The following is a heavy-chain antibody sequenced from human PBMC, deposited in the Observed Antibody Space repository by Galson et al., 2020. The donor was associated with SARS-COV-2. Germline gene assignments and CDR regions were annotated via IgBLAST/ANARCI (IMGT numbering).Heavy chain of an antibody. V-gene: IGHV4-31*03. D-gene: IGHD3-22*01. CDR2: IYYSGST. CDR3: ARDDVYYYDSSEYMDV. Sequence: SETLSLTCTVSGGSISSGGYYWSWIRQHPGKGLEWIGYIYYSGSTYYNPSLKSRVTISVDTSKNQFSLKLSSVTAADTAVYYCARDDVYYYDSSEYMDVWGKGTTVTVSS. J-gene: IGHJ6*03. CDR1: GGSISSGGYY.